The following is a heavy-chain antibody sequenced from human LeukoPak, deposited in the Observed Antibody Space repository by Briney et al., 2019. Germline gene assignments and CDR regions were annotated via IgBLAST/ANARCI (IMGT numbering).Heavy chain of an antibody. CDR3: ARTRLETDEFYFDY. J-gene: IGHJ4*02. CDR2: IYYSGST. Sequence: VKPSETLSLTGTVSGGSISSYYWSWIRQPPGKGLEWIGYIYYSGSTNYNPSLKSRVTISVDTSKNQFSLKLSSVTAADTAVYYCARTRLETDEFYFDYWGQGTLVTVSS. CDR1: GGSISSYY. V-gene: IGHV4-59*01. D-gene: IGHD3-10*01.